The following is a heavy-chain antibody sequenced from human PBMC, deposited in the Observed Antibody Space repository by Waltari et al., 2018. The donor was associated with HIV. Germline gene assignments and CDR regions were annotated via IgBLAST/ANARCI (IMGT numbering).Heavy chain of an antibody. CDR2: VSGSGAKS. J-gene: IGHJ4*02. V-gene: IGHV3-23*01. D-gene: IGHD3-22*01. CDR1: GFASVSYA. CDR3: AKAYYENTAYYYDF. Sequence: EVQLLESGGGLVQPGGSRRLSCAASGFASVSYAITGVRQSPERGLEWVAAVSGSGAKSFYADSVKGRFTISRDNSKNTVFLQMNSLRAADTAIYYCAKAYYENTAYYYDFWGRGTRVTVSS.